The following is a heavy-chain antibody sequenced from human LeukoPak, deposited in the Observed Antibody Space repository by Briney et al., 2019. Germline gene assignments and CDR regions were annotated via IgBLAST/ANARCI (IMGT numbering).Heavy chain of an antibody. Sequence: RPGGSLRLSCAASGFTFXXXXXXWVRQAPXXXXXWVAIIXYXGSNXXXXXXXXXXXTISRDDSKNTLYLQMNSMRAEDTAVYYCARDRALRYFDLWGRGTQVTVSS. CDR3: ARDRALRYFDL. CDR1: GFTFXXXX. J-gene: IGHJ2*01. D-gene: IGHD3-3*02. V-gene: IGHV3-30*12. CDR2: IXYXGSNX.